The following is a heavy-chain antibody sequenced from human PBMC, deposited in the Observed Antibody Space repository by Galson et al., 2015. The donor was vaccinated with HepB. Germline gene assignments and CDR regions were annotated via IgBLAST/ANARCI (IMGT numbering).Heavy chain of an antibody. J-gene: IGHJ4*02. D-gene: IGHD6-19*01. CDR1: GYTFTSYA. V-gene: IGHV7-4-1*02. CDR3: ARGIAVAVPVPDY. CDR2: INTNTGNT. Sequence: SVKVSCKASGYTFTSYAMNWVRQAPGQGLEWMGWINTNTGNTNYAQGFTGRFVFSLDTSTSTACLQMSSLKAEDTAVYYCARGIAVAVPVPDYWGQGTLVTVSS.